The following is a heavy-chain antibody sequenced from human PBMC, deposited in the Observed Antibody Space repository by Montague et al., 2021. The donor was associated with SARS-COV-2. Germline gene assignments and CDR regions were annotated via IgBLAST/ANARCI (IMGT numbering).Heavy chain of an antibody. J-gene: IGHJ5*02. CDR3: TRGNGWYQP. Sequence: SETLSLTCSVSGSYLRGYFWSWVRQPPGQRLEWIGYILYNGTATYNPALRSRLTMSVDMSRNQFSLELRSMTVTGTAFYYCTRGNGWYQPWGRGTLVTVSS. D-gene: IGHD2-8*01. CDR2: ILYNGTA. CDR1: GSYLRGYF. V-gene: IGHV4-59*13.